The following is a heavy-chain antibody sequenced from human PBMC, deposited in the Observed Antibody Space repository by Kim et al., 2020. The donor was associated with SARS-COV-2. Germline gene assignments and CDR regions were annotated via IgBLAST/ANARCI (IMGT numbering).Heavy chain of an antibody. J-gene: IGHJ4*02. CDR3: ARFKYDILPRGGFDY. Sequence: GESLKISCKGSGYSFTSYWISWVRQMPGKGLEWMGRIDPSDSYTNYSPSFQGHVTISADKSISTAYLQWSSLKASDTAMYYCARFKYDILPRGGFDYWGQGTLVTVSS. V-gene: IGHV5-10-1*01. CDR2: IDPSDSYT. CDR1: GYSFTSYW. D-gene: IGHD3-9*01.